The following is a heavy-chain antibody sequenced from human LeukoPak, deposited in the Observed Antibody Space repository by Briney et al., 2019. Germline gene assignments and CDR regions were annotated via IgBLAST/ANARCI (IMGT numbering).Heavy chain of an antibody. CDR1: GFTFSSYS. CDR3: ARVPMVQRVNVDPCDY. Sequence: GGSLRLSCAASGFTFSSYSMNWVRQAPGKGLEWVSSISSSSSYIYYADSVKGRFTISRDNAKKSLFLQMNSLRAEDTAVYYCARVPMVQRVNVDPCDYWGQGTLVTVSS. V-gene: IGHV3-21*01. CDR2: ISSSSSYI. J-gene: IGHJ4*02. D-gene: IGHD3-10*01.